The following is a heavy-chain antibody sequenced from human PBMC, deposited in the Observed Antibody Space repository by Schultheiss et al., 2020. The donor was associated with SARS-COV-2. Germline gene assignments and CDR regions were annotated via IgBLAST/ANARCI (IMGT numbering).Heavy chain of an antibody. CDR2: ISSTSSYI. D-gene: IGHD6-19*01. CDR3: ARVPMYSSGWSDY. V-gene: IGHV3-21*01. CDR1: GFTFSSYS. Sequence: GGSLRLSCAASGFTFSSYSMNWVRQAPGKGLEWVSSISSTSSYIYYADSVKGRFTISRDNAKKSLYLQMKSLRAEDTAVYYCARVPMYSSGWSDYWGQGTLVTVSS. J-gene: IGHJ4*02.